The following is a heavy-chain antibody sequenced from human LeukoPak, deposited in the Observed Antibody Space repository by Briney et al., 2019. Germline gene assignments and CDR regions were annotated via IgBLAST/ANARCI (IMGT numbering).Heavy chain of an antibody. D-gene: IGHD3-10*01. CDR3: ARAPYDYGSGSYYTNWFDP. Sequence: PSETLSLTCTVSGGSISSGGYYWSWIRQHPGKGLEWIGYIYYSGSTYYNPSLKSRVTISVDTSKNQFSLKLSSVTAADTAVYYCARAPYDYGSGSYYTNWFDPWGQGTRVTVSS. J-gene: IGHJ5*02. CDR1: GGSISSGGYY. CDR2: IYYSGST. V-gene: IGHV4-31*02.